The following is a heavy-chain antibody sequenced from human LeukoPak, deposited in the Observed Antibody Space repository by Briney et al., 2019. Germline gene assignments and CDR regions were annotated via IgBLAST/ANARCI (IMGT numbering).Heavy chain of an antibody. Sequence: SETLSLTCTVSAGSISNYYWSWIRQPPGKGLEWIGYIYYSGSTNYNPSLQSRVTISVDTSKNQFSLKLSSVTAADTAVYYCARSRRPSTMVRGVIFDYWGQGTLVTVSS. D-gene: IGHD3-10*01. CDR1: AGSISNYY. J-gene: IGHJ4*02. CDR3: ARSRRPSTMVRGVIFDY. V-gene: IGHV4-59*01. CDR2: IYYSGST.